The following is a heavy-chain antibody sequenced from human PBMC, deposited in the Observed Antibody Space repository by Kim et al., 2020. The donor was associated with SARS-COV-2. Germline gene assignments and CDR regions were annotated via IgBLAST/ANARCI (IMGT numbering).Heavy chain of an antibody. CDR3: TRDSAGLEN. CDR1: GFTFRNHW. V-gene: IGHV3-74*01. Sequence: GGSLRLSCAASGFTFRNHWMHWVRQAPGKGLVWVSRINSDGSSTTYADSVKGRFTISRDNAKNTVYLQLNSLRAEDTAVFYCTRDSAGLENWGQGTLVTVSS. J-gene: IGHJ1*01. CDR2: INSDGSST.